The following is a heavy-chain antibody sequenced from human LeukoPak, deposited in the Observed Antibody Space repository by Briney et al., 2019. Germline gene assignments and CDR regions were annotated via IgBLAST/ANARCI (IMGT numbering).Heavy chain of an antibody. D-gene: IGHD3-9*01. CDR1: GYTFTSYY. CDR3: ARDGGRRYFDWLYSTYYFDY. CDR2: INPSGGST. Sequence: ASVKVSCKASGYTFTSYYMHWVRQAPGQGLEWMGIINPSGGSTSYAQKFQGRVTMTRDTSTSTVYMELRSLRSDDTAVYYCARDGGRRYFDWLYSTYYFDYWGQGTLVTVSS. J-gene: IGHJ4*02. V-gene: IGHV1-46*01.